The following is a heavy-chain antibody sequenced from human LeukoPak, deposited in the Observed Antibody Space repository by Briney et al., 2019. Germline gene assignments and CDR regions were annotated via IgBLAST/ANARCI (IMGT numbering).Heavy chain of an antibody. Sequence: PGGSLRLSCAASGFTFSSYWMNWVRQAPGQGLEWVSSISPSGRSTWNADSVKGRFTISRDNARNSVTLQMNSLRPDDSGVYYCGRDVLGETGAGGPRGQGALVTVSS. CDR1: GFTFSSYW. J-gene: IGHJ5*02. CDR2: ISPSGRST. D-gene: IGHD3-10*01. V-gene: IGHV3-21*01. CDR3: GRDVLGETGAGGP.